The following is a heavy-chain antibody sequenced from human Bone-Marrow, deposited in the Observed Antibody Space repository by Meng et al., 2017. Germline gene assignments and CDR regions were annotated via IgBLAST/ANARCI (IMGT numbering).Heavy chain of an antibody. D-gene: IGHD5-12*01. CDR1: GGSISSGGYY. Sequence: VQMQGSGPGLVKPSQTLSLTCTVSGGSISSGGYYWSWIRQHPGKGLEWIGYIYYSGSTYYNPSLKSRVTISVDTSKNQFSLKLSSVTAADTAVYYCARVIVATSFYFDYWGQGTLVTVSS. V-gene: IGHV4-31*03. J-gene: IGHJ4*02. CDR3: ARVIVATSFYFDY. CDR2: IYYSGST.